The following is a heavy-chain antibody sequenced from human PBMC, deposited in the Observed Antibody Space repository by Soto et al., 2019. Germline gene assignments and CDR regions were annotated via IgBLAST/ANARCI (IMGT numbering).Heavy chain of an antibody. V-gene: IGHV4-39*01. CDR3: ARRRPNYFDY. CDR2: IYYSGST. J-gene: IGHJ4*02. CDR1: GGSISSRSYY. Sequence: QLQLQESGPGLVKPSETLSLTCTVSGGSISSRSYYWGWIRQPPGKGLEWIGSIYYSGSTYYNPSLKSRVTISVDTSKNQFSLKLSSVTAADTAVYYCARRRPNYFDYWGQGTLVTVSS.